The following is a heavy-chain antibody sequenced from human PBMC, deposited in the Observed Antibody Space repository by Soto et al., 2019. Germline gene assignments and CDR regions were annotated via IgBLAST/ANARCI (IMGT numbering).Heavy chain of an antibody. Sequence: GASVKVSCKASGGTFSRYAISWLRQAPGQGLEWMGGIIPIFGTANYAQKFQGRVTITADKSTSTAYMELSSLRSEDTAVYYCARGSLIFGVVNGWFDPWGQGTLVTVSS. CDR3: ARGSLIFGVVNGWFDP. J-gene: IGHJ5*02. CDR1: GGTFSRYA. D-gene: IGHD3-3*01. V-gene: IGHV1-69*06. CDR2: IIPIFGTA.